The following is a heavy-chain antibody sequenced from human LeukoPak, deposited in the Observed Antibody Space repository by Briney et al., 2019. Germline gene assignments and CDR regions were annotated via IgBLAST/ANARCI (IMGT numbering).Heavy chain of an antibody. J-gene: IGHJ4*02. CDR2: IKQDGSEK. CDR1: GFTFSRNW. CDR3: ARIGSDSSGCLDH. Sequence: GGSLRLSCATSGFTFSRNWMSWVRQAPGKRLEWVAHIKQDGSEKYYVDSVKGRFTISRDNAKNSLYLQMHSLRAEDTAVYYCARIGSDSSGCLDHWGQGTLVTVSS. D-gene: IGHD3-22*01. V-gene: IGHV3-7*01.